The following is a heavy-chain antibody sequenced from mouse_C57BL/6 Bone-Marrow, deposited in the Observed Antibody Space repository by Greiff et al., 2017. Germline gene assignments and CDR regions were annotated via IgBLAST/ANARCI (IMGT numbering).Heavy chain of an antibody. J-gene: IGHJ3*01. CDR1: GYTFTSYW. D-gene: IGHD1-1*02. V-gene: IGHV1-59*01. CDR2: FDPSDSYT. CDR3: ARLDCIWYSFAY. Sequence: QVQLQQPGAELVRPGTSVKLSCKASGYTFTSYWMHWVKQRPGQGLEWIGVFDPSDSYTKYNEKFKGKATLTVDKSSITAYMQLRRLTSDDSAVYDCARLDCIWYSFAYWGQGTLVTVSA.